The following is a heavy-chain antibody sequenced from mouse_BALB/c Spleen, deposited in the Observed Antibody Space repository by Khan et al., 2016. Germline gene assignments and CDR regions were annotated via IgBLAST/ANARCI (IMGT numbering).Heavy chain of an antibody. CDR3: ARDYYGSSYFDY. CDR1: GYSITSDYA. Sequence: VQLQESGPGLVKPSQSLSLTYTVTGYSITSDYAWNWIRQFPGNKLEWMGYISYSGSTSYNPSLKSRISITRDTSKNQFFLQLNSVTTEDTATYYCARDYYGSSYFDYWGQGTTLTVSS. J-gene: IGHJ2*01. CDR2: ISYSGST. D-gene: IGHD1-1*01. V-gene: IGHV3-2*02.